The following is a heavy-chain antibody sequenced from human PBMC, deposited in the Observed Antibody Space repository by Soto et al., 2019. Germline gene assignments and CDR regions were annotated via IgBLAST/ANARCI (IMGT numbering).Heavy chain of an antibody. V-gene: IGHV4-39*01. D-gene: IGHD3-3*02. J-gene: IGHJ4*02. CDR2: MFYGVST. CDR3: ARLPSRHLVDY. CDR1: GSSINSSGYY. Sequence: QLQVQESGPGLVKPSETLSLTCTVSGSSINSSGYYWGWIRQPPGKGLEWIGSMFYGVSTYYNPFLKSRVAVSVDTSKNQFSLNLRSVTAADTAVYYCARLPSRHLVDYWGQGTLVTVSS.